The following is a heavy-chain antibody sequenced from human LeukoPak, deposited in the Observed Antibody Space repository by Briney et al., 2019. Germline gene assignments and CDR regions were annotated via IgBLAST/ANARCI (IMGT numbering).Heavy chain of an antibody. D-gene: IGHD5-24*01. CDR3: ARRWLQYNWFDP. CDR2: IYYSGST. J-gene: IGHJ5*02. CDR1: GGSISSGDYY. V-gene: IGHV4-30-4*08. Sequence: PSQTLSLTCTVSGGSISSGDYYWSWIRQPPGKGLEWIGYIYYSGSTYYNPSLKSRVTISVDTSKNQFSLKLSSVTAADTAVYYCARRWLQYNWFDPWGQGTLVTVSS.